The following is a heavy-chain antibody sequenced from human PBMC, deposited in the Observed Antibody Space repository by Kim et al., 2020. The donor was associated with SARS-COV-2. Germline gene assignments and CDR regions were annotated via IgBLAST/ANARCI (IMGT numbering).Heavy chain of an antibody. CDR2: ISNQGDIT. V-gene: IGHV3-74*01. CDR1: GFTLSRHW. Sequence: GGSLRLSCVFSGFTLSRHWVHWVRQAPGKGLEWVSRISNQGDITTYADSVKGRFIVSRDNAENTLYLQMNSLRVDDTAVYYCTREIPGATGFDLWGQGFLVTVS. J-gene: IGHJ5*02. D-gene: IGHD2-21*01. CDR3: TREIPGATGFDL.